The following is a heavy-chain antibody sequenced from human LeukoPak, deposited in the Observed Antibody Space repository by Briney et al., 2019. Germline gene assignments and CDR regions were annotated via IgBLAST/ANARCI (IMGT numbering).Heavy chain of an antibody. Sequence: ASVKVSCKASGGTFSSYAISWLRQAPGLGLEWMGIINPSGGSTSYAQKFQGRVTMTRDTSTSTVYMELSSLRSEDTAVYYCARGIGIAAAKFDYWGQGTLVTVSS. D-gene: IGHD6-13*01. J-gene: IGHJ4*02. CDR3: ARGIGIAAAKFDY. V-gene: IGHV1-46*01. CDR1: GGTFSSYA. CDR2: INPSGGST.